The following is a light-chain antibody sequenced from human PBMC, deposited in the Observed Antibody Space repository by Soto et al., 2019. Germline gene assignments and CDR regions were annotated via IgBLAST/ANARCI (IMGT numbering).Light chain of an antibody. Sequence: EIVLTQSPGTLSLSPGKRATLSCRASQSVSGSAFLAWYQQKPGQAPRLLIYAAASRATGIPDRFSGSGSGTDFTLTISRLEPEDFAVYYCQLYGSSPQWTFGQGTKVEIK. V-gene: IGKV3-20*01. J-gene: IGKJ1*01. CDR2: AAA. CDR3: QLYGSSPQWT. CDR1: QSVSGSAF.